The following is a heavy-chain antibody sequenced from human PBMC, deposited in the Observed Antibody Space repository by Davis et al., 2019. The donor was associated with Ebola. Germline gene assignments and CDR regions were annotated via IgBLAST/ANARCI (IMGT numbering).Heavy chain of an antibody. CDR2: INHSGST. CDR1: GGSFSGYY. Sequence: SETLSLTCAVYGGSFSGYYWSWIRQPPGKGLEWMGEINHSGSTNYNPSLKSRVTISVDTSKNQFSLKLSSVTAADTAVYYCARGRYSGYDYYYWGQGTLVTVSS. D-gene: IGHD5-12*01. J-gene: IGHJ4*02. CDR3: ARGRYSGYDYYY. V-gene: IGHV4-34*01.